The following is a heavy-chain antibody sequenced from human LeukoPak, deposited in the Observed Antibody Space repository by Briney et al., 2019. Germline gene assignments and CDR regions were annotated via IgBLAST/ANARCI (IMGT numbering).Heavy chain of an antibody. V-gene: IGHV3-21*01. J-gene: IGHJ4*02. CDR2: ISSSSSYI. D-gene: IGHD6-19*01. CDR1: GFTFSSYS. Sequence: PGGSLRLSCAASGFTFSSYSMNWVRQAPGKGPEWVSSISSSSSYIYYADSVKGRFTISRDNAKNSLYLQMNSLRAEDTAVYYCARGPGIAVAGISRWGQGTLVTVSS. CDR3: ARGPGIAVAGISR.